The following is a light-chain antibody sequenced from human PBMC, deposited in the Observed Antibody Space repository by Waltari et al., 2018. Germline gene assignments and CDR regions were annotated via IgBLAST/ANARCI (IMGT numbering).Light chain of an antibody. V-gene: IGKV3-20*01. CDR3: QQYGSSPWT. Sequence: TQSPGTLSLSPGERATLSCRASQSVSSSYLAWYQQKPGQAPRLLIYGASSRATGIPDRFSGSGSGTDFTLTIRRLEPEDFAVYYCQQYGSSPWTFGQGTKVEIK. CDR2: GAS. CDR1: QSVSSSY. J-gene: IGKJ1*01.